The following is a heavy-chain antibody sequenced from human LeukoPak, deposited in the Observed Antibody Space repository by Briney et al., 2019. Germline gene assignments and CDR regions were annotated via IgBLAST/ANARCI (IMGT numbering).Heavy chain of an antibody. J-gene: IGHJ4*02. CDR2: ISYDGSNK. D-gene: IGHD3-22*01. V-gene: IGHV3-30*04. CDR1: GFTFSSYA. Sequence: HTGGSLRLSCAASGFTFSSYAMHWVRQAPGKGLEWVAVISYDGSNKYYADSVKGRFTISRDNSQTTLFLQMNSLRSEDTAVYYCARYPGLYYYDSSGYYYFDYWGQGTLVTVSS. CDR3: ARYPGLYYYDSSGYYYFDY.